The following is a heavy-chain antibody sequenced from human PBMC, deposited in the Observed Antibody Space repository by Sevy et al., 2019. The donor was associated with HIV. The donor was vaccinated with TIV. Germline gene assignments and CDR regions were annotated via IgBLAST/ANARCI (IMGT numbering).Heavy chain of an antibody. Sequence: GGSLRLSCVGDGISISSHWMNWVRQSQGKGLEWEANINQEGSEIYYVDSVKGRFSISRDNAKNSGYLQMHFLRVEDSGVYYCARAMGVWGQGTTVTVSS. CDR1: GISISSHW. CDR3: ARAMGV. CDR2: INQEGSEI. V-gene: IGHV3-7*01. J-gene: IGHJ6*02.